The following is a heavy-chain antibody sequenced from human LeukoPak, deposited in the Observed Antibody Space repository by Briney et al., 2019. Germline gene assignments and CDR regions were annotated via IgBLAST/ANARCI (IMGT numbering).Heavy chain of an antibody. CDR2: IYYSGST. D-gene: IGHD6-13*01. Sequence: SETLSLTCTVSGGPVSSGSYYWSWIRQPPGKGLEWIGYIYYSGSTNYNPSLKSRVTISVDTSKSQFSLRLSSVTAADTAVYYCARGGGYSSSWYTLDYWGQGTLVTVSS. CDR3: ARGGGYSSSWYTLDY. V-gene: IGHV4-61*01. J-gene: IGHJ4*02. CDR1: GGPVSSGSYY.